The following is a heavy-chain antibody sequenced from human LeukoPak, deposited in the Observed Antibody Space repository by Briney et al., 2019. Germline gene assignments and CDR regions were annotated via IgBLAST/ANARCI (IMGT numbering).Heavy chain of an antibody. CDR2: IYHSGST. J-gene: IGHJ4*02. CDR3: ARARGGYSYGLDY. CDR1: GGSISSGGYS. V-gene: IGHV4-30-2*01. Sequence: SETLSLTCAVSGGSISSGGYSWSWIRQPPGKGLGWIGYIYHSGSTYYNPSLKSRVTISVDRSKNQFSLKLSSVTAADTAVYYCARARGGYSYGLDYWGQGTLVTVSS. D-gene: IGHD5-18*01.